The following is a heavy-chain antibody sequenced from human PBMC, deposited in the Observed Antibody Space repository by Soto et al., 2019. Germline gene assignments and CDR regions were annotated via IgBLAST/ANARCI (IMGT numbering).Heavy chain of an antibody. CDR2: IIPIFGTA. J-gene: IGHJ6*02. CDR3: YKSFIPDPASTVATCLDV. Sequence: SVKVSCKASGGTFSSYAIRWVRQAPGQGLEWMGGIIPIFGTANYAQKFQGRVTITADKSTSTAYMEMRSLRSEDTAVYYFYKSFIPDPASTVATCLDVWGQGTPVTVSS. D-gene: IGHD4-17*01. V-gene: IGHV1-69*06. CDR1: GGTFSSYA.